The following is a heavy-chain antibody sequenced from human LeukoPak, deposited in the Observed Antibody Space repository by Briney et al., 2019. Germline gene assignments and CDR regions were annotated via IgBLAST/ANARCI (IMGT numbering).Heavy chain of an antibody. Sequence: SETLSLTCAVYGGSFSGYYWSWIRQPPGKGLEWIGSIYYSGSTYYNPSLKSRVTISVDTSKNQFSLKLSSVTAADTAVYYCARAGYDWLDYWGQGTLVTVSS. V-gene: IGHV4-34*01. CDR1: GGSFSGYY. CDR3: ARAGYDWLDY. CDR2: IYYSGST. D-gene: IGHD5-12*01. J-gene: IGHJ4*02.